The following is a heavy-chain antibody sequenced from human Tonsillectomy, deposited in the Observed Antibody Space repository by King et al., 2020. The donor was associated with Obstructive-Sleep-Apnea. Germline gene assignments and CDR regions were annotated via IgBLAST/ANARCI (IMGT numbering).Heavy chain of an antibody. D-gene: IGHD3-3*01. J-gene: IGHJ5*02. Sequence: LQLQESGPGLVKPSETLSLTCSVSGDSINGYYWSWIRQPPGKGLEWIGYIYYIGSTNYNPSLKSRVTISIDTSKNQFSLRLSSVTAADTAVSYCARLSGHVGNNWFDPWGQGTLVTVSS. CDR3: ARLSGHVGNNWFDP. CDR1: GDSINGYY. V-gene: IGHV4-59*01. CDR2: IYYIGST.